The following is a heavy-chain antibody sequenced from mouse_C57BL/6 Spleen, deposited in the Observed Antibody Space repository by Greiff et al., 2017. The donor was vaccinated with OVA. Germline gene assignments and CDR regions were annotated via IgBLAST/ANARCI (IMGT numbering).Heavy chain of an antibody. J-gene: IGHJ1*03. CDR1: GYTFTSYW. Sequence: QVQLQQPGAELVRPGTSVKLSCKASGYTFTSYWMHWVKQRPGQGLAWIGVIDPSDSYTNYNQKFKGKATLTVDTSSSTAYMQLSSLTSEDSAVYYCARVEDDYWYFDVWGTGTTVTVSS. CDR3: ARVEDDYWYFDV. CDR2: IDPSDSYT. D-gene: IGHD2-3*01. V-gene: IGHV1-59*01.